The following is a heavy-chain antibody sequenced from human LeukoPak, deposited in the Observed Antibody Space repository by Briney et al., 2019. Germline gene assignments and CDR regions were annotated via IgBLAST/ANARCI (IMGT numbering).Heavy chain of an antibody. V-gene: IGHV3-30-3*01. CDR3: ARGGLRFLEWLLSWFDP. D-gene: IGHD3-3*01. CDR1: GFTFSSYA. Sequence: PGGSLRLSCAASGFTFSSYAMHWVRQAPGKGLEWVAVISYDGSNKYYADSVKGRFTISRDNSKNTLYLQMNSLRAEDTAVYYCARGGLRFLEWLLSWFDPWGQGTLVTVSS. CDR2: ISYDGSNK. J-gene: IGHJ5*02.